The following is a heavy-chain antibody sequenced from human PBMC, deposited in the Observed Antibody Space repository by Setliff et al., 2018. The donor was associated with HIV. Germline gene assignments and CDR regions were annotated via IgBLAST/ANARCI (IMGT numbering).Heavy chain of an antibody. D-gene: IGHD3-22*01. CDR1: GSTFSIYA. Sequence: ASVKVSCKASGSTFSIYAISWVRQAPGQGLEWMGGIIPILGIANYAQKFQGRVTITADKSTSTAYMELSSLRSEDTAVYYCARDGPSMITDYYHYGMDVWGQGTTVTVSS. J-gene: IGHJ6*02. CDR2: IIPILGIA. V-gene: IGHV1-69*10. CDR3: ARDGPSMITDYYHYGMDV.